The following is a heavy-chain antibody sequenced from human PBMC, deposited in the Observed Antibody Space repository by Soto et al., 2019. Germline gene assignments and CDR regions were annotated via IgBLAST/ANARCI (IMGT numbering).Heavy chain of an antibody. D-gene: IGHD1-26*01. J-gene: IGHJ6*02. Sequence: QVQLQESGPGLVKPSETLSLTCNVSGGSIRSYYWSWVRQPAGKPLEWIGRIYTNGRTNYNPSHKSRVSMSVETSKNQFSLGETSVTAADTAVYYCAREGASGFGMDVWGLGTTVTVSS. V-gene: IGHV4-4*07. CDR1: GGSIRSYY. CDR3: AREGASGFGMDV. CDR2: IYTNGRT.